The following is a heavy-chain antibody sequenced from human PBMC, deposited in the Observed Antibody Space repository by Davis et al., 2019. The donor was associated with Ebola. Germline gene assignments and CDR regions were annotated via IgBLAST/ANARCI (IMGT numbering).Heavy chain of an antibody. CDR1: GFTFSSYA. CDR3: ASAAMAKIDY. V-gene: IGHV3-23*01. CDR2: ISGSGGST. J-gene: IGHJ4*02. Sequence: GESLKISCAASGFTFSSYAMSWVRQAPGKGLEWVSAISGSGGSTYYADSVKGRFTISRGNAKNSLYLQMNSLRAEDTAVYYCASAAMAKIDYWGQGTLVTVSS. D-gene: IGHD5-18*01.